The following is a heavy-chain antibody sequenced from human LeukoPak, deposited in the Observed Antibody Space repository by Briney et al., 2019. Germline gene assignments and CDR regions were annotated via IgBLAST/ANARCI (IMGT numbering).Heavy chain of an antibody. CDR2: ISYDGSNK. Sequence: GGSLRLSCAASGFTFSSYAMHWVRQAPGKGLEWVAVISYDGSNKYYADSVKGRFTISRDNSKNTLYLQMNGLRAEDTAVYYCARGRLEMATTWGQGTLVTVSS. CDR1: GFTFSSYA. D-gene: IGHD5-24*01. J-gene: IGHJ5*02. V-gene: IGHV3-30-3*01. CDR3: ARGRLEMATT.